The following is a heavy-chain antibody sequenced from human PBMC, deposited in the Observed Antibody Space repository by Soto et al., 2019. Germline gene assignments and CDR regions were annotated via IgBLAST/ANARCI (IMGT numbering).Heavy chain of an antibody. CDR2: IDYSGTT. CDR3: ARHSASVGVPFNF. D-gene: IGHD1-26*01. J-gene: IGHJ4*02. Sequence: PSETLSLTGSVCGGSISSSSYFWGWIRQPPGMGPEWIGSIDYSGTTYYNPSLKTRVTISVDTSKNQFSLRLNSVTASDKAVYYCARHSASVGVPFNFWGQGTLVTVSS. CDR1: GGSISSSSYF. V-gene: IGHV4-39*01.